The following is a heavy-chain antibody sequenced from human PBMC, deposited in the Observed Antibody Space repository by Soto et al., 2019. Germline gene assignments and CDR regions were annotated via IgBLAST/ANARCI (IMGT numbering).Heavy chain of an antibody. V-gene: IGHV4-30-4*02. CDR3: ARDEERQTAGTGYYYGMDV. CDR1: GGSISSGDYY. CDR2: IYYSGST. J-gene: IGHJ6*02. Sequence: PSDTLSLTCTVSGGSISSGDYYWSWMRQPPGKALEWIGYIYYSGSTYYNPSLKSRVTISVDTSKNQFSLKLSSVTAADTAVYYCARDEERQTAGTGYYYGMDVWGQGTTVTVSS. D-gene: IGHD6-13*01.